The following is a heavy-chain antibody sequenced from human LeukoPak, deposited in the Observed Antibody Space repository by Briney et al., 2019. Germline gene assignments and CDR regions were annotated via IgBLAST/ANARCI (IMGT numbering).Heavy chain of an antibody. D-gene: IGHD5-12*01. Sequence: PGGSLRLSCAASGFTFSSYGMHWVRQAPGKGLEWVAVISYDGSNKYYADSVKGRFTISRDNSKNTLYLQMNSLRAEDTAVYYCTRGYAGIDYWGQGTLVTVSS. V-gene: IGHV3-30*03. CDR3: TRGYAGIDY. J-gene: IGHJ4*02. CDR2: ISYDGSNK. CDR1: GFTFSSYG.